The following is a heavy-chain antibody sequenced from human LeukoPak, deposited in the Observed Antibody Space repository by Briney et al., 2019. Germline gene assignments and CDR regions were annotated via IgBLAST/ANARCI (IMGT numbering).Heavy chain of an antibody. Sequence: GGSLRLSCAASGFTFTSYWMTWVRQAPGKGLEWVANINQDGGGRYYVDSVKGRFTISRDNAKNSVHLQMNSLRAEDTAVYYCAKEYYYDTSGSTGAFDIWGQGTMVTVSS. CDR1: GFTFTSYW. D-gene: IGHD3-22*01. V-gene: IGHV3-7*01. CDR2: INQDGGGR. CDR3: AKEYYYDTSGSTGAFDI. J-gene: IGHJ3*02.